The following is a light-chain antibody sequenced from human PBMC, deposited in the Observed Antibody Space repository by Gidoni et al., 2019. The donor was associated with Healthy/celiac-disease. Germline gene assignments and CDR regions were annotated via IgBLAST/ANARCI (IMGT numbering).Light chain of an antibody. Sequence: DIQMTQSPSSLSASVGDRVTITCQASQDISNYLNWYQQKPGKAPKLLIYEAPNLKTGVPSSFSGRVSGTDFTFTISSLQPEDIATYYCQHYDNLPLPFGGGTKVEIK. CDR1: QDISNY. CDR3: QHYDNLPLP. CDR2: EAP. J-gene: IGKJ4*01. V-gene: IGKV1-33*01.